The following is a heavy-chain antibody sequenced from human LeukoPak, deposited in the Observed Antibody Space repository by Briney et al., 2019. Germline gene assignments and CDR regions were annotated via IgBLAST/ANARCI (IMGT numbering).Heavy chain of an antibody. CDR1: GFTVSSNY. CDR2: IYSGGST. Sequence: PGGSLRLSCAASGFTVSSNYMSWVRQAPGKGLEWVSVIYSGGSTYYADSVKGRFTISRDNSKNTLYLQMNSLRAEDTAVYYCARGSSGWSPLGYMDVWAKGPRSPSP. CDR3: ARGSSGWSPLGYMDV. V-gene: IGHV3-53*01. D-gene: IGHD6-19*01. J-gene: IGHJ6*03.